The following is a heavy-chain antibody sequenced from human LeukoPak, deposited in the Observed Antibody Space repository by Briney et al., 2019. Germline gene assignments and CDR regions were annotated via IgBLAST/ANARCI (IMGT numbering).Heavy chain of an antibody. CDR1: GFTFSDYG. CDR3: AKDSCSSTSCYGGVDY. Sequence: GGSLRLSCAASGFTFSDYGMHWVRQAPGKGLEWVAVISYDGSTKYYADSVKGRFTISRDNSKNTLYLRMNSLRAEDTAVYYCAKDSCSSTSCYGGVDYWGQGTLVTVSS. J-gene: IGHJ4*02. D-gene: IGHD2-2*01. V-gene: IGHV3-30*18. CDR2: ISYDGSTK.